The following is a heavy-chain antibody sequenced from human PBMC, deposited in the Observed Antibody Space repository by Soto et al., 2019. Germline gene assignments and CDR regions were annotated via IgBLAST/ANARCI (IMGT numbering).Heavy chain of an antibody. V-gene: IGHV3-23*01. CDR3: AKDGMVRGVIYSYYYYGMDV. J-gene: IGHJ6*02. D-gene: IGHD3-10*01. Sequence: PGGSLRLSCAASGFTFSSYAMSWVRQAPGKGLEGVSAISGSGGSTYYADSVKGRFTISRDNSKNTLYLQMNSLRAEDTAVYYCAKDGMVRGVIYSYYYYGMDVWGQGTTVTVSS. CDR2: ISGSGGST. CDR1: GFTFSSYA.